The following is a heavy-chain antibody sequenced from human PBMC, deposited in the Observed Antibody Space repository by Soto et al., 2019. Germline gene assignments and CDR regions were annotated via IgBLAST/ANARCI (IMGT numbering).Heavy chain of an antibody. Sequence: SVTLSVTCTVSGGSISSYYWSWIRPPPGKGLEWIGYIYYSGSTNYNPSLKSRVTISVDTSKNQFSLKLSSVTAADTAAYYCARAHRRLYYDFWSGSPKLPNDAFDIWGQGTMVTVSS. CDR1: GGSISSYY. CDR2: IYYSGST. D-gene: IGHD3-3*01. J-gene: IGHJ3*02. CDR3: ARAHRRLYYDFWSGSPKLPNDAFDI. V-gene: IGHV4-59*01.